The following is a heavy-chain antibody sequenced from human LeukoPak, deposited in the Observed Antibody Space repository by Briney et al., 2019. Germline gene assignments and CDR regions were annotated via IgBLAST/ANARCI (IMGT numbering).Heavy chain of an antibody. CDR1: GFTVSNNY. CDR3: AREVWPAGQNNWFDP. V-gene: IGHV3-7*01. Sequence: GGSLRLSYAVSGFTVSNNYMNWVRQAPGKGLEWVANIKQDGSEKYYVDSVKGRFTISRDNAKNSLYLQMNSLRAEDTAVYYCAREVWPAGQNNWFDPWGQGTLVTVSS. CDR2: IKQDGSEK. J-gene: IGHJ5*02. D-gene: IGHD3-16*01.